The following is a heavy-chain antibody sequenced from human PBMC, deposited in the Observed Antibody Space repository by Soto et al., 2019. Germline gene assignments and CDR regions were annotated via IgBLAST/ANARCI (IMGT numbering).Heavy chain of an antibody. CDR3: ARYRGGPHAFDI. V-gene: IGHV1-69*16. J-gene: IGHJ3*02. CDR2: ITALLGTT. Sequence: SVKVSCKASGGTLRRNTLCWVRQVQGQGLEWMGGITALLGTTNYAQKFQGRVTMTRDTSTSTVYMELSSLRSEDTAVYCCARYRGGPHAFDIWGQGTMVTVSS. CDR1: GGTLRRNT. D-gene: IGHD3-10*01.